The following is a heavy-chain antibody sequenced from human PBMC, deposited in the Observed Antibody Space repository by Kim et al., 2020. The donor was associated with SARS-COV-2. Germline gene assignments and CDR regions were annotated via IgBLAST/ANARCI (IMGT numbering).Heavy chain of an antibody. V-gene: IGHV3-48*02. Sequence: GGSLRLSCAASGFTFSSYSMNWVRQAPGKGLEWVSYISSSSTIYYADSVKGRFTISRDNAKNSLYLQMNSLRDEDTAVYYCARDYGSGSYNWFDPWGQGTLVTVSS. CDR2: ISSSSTI. CDR3: ARDYGSGSYNWFDP. D-gene: IGHD3-10*01. J-gene: IGHJ5*02. CDR1: GFTFSSYS.